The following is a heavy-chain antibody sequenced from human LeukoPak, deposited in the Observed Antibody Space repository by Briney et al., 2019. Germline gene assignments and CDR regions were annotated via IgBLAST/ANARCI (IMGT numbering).Heavy chain of an antibody. D-gene: IGHD2-15*01. Sequence: PGGSLRLSCAASGFTVSSNYMSWVRQAPGKGLDWVSIIYSGGSTFYADSVEGRFTISRDNSKNTLYLQVNSLRAEDTAVYYCARRRMVAALMNWYFDLWGRGTRVTVSS. J-gene: IGHJ2*01. CDR3: ARRRMVAALMNWYFDL. V-gene: IGHV3-66*02. CDR1: GFTVSSNY. CDR2: IYSGGST.